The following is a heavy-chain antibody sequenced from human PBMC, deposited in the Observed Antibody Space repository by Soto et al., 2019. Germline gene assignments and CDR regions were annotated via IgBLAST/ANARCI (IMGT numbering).Heavy chain of an antibody. Sequence: PGGSLRLSCAASGFTFSSYAMHWVRQAPGKGLEWVAVISYDGSNKYYADSVKGRFTISRDNSKNTLYLQMNSLRAEDTAVYYCARDLTYYGSGSYSTVRDYWGQGTLVTVSS. CDR3: ARDLTYYGSGSYSTVRDY. CDR1: GFTFSSYA. CDR2: ISYDGSNK. V-gene: IGHV3-30-3*01. D-gene: IGHD3-10*01. J-gene: IGHJ4*02.